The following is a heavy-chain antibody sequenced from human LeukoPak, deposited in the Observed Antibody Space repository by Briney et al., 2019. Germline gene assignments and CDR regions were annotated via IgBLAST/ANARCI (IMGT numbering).Heavy chain of an antibody. CDR2: INHSGST. Sequence: PSETLSLTCAVYGGSFSGYYGSWIRQPPGKGLEWIGEINHSGSTNYNPSLKSRVTISVDTSKNQFSLKLSSVTAADTAVYYCARGRVVIARYYFDYWGQGTLVTVSS. V-gene: IGHV4-34*01. CDR1: GGSFSGYY. D-gene: IGHD2-21*01. CDR3: ARGRVVIARYYFDY. J-gene: IGHJ4*02.